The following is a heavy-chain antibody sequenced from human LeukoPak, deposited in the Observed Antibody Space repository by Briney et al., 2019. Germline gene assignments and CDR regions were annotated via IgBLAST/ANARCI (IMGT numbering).Heavy chain of an antibody. J-gene: IGHJ3*02. Sequence: GGSLRLSCAASGFTFGSYSMNWVRQAPGKGLEWVSSISSSSSYIYYADSVKGRFTISRDNAKNSLYLQMNSLRAEDTAVYYCARGEGYCSSTSCYTTDDAFDIWGQGTMVTVSS. CDR1: GFTFGSYS. CDR3: ARGEGYCSSTSCYTTDDAFDI. D-gene: IGHD2-2*02. V-gene: IGHV3-21*01. CDR2: ISSSSSYI.